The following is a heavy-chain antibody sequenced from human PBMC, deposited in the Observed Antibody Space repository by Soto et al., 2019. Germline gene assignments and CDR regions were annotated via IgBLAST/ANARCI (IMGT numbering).Heavy chain of an antibody. CDR2: MFSGGNT. J-gene: IGHJ5*02. Sequence: GGSLRLSCAASGLTVSNNYMSWVRQAPGGGLEWVSIMFSGGNTYYADSVKGRFTISRDSSKNTVFLQMNNLRVDDTAVYYCGLGDFERWGQGTVVTGSS. V-gene: IGHV3-66*01. CDR1: GLTVSNNY. CDR3: GLGDFER.